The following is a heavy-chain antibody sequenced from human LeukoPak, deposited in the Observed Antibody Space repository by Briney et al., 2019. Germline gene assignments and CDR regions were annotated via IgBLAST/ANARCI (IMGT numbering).Heavy chain of an antibody. J-gene: IGHJ4*02. CDR3: ARAQRQEMSAAKYYFDY. CDR1: GFTFSDYY. V-gene: IGHV3-11*05. CDR2: ISSSSSYT. D-gene: IGHD5-24*01. Sequence: PGGSLRLSCAASGFTFSDYYMSWIRQAPGKGLEWVSYISSSSSYTNYADSVKGRFTISRDNAKNSLYLQMNSLRAEDTAVYYCARAQRQEMSAAKYYFDYWGQGTLVTVSS.